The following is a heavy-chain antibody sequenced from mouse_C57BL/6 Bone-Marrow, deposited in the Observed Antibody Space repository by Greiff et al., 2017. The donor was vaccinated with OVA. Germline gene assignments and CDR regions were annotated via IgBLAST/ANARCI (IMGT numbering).Heavy chain of an antibody. D-gene: IGHD3-2*02. V-gene: IGHV1-82*01. J-gene: IGHJ3*01. CDR1: GYAFSSSW. CDR3: ARGLDSSGYPWFAY. CDR2: IYPGDGDT. Sequence: QVQLKQSGPELVKPGASVKISCKASGYAFSSSWMNWVKQRPGKGLEWIGRIYPGDGDTNYNGKFKGKATLTADKSSSTAYMQLSSLTSEDSAVYFCARGLDSSGYPWFAYWGQGTLVTVSA.